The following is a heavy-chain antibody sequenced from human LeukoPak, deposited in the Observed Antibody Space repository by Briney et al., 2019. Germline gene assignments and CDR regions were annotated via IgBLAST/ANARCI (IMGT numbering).Heavy chain of an antibody. Sequence: PAGSLRLSGAASGFTLSNAWRSWVRQAPGHGLEGVSTITGPGDKTFYGDSVRGRFTISRETSRTTLYLQMNTLRVEATALYYCPTDLPTRAWPPTFDSWGAGTLVTASS. CDR1: GFTLSNAW. J-gene: IGHJ4*02. CDR2: ITGPGDKT. V-gene: IGHV3-23*01. CDR3: PTDLPTRAWPPTFDS.